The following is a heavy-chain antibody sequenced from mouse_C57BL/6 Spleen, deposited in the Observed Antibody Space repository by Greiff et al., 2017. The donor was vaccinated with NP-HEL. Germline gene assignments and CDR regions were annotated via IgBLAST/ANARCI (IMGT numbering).Heavy chain of an antibody. D-gene: IGHD2-2*01. Sequence: QVQLQQPGAELVMPGASVKLSCKASGYTFTSYWMHWVKQRPGQGLEWIGEIDPSDSYTNYNQKFKGKSTLTVDKSSSTAYMQLSSLTSEDSAVYYCARKGVTTDYYAMDYWGQGTSVTVSS. CDR1: GYTFTSYW. J-gene: IGHJ4*01. CDR3: ARKGVTTDYYAMDY. CDR2: IDPSDSYT. V-gene: IGHV1-69*01.